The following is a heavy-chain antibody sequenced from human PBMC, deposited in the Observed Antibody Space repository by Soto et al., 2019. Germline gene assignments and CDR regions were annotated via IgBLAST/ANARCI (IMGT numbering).Heavy chain of an antibody. CDR1: GFSLSRFH. J-gene: IGHJ6*02. CDR3: ARDHWNFEAYYYFGMDV. D-gene: IGHD1-7*01. Sequence: EVQLVESGGGLVQPGGSLRLSCVASGFSLSRFHLHWVRQVTGKGLEWVSAIGTAGDTYYSGSVKGRFTISRENAKNSLYLQMNSLRAEDTAVYFCARDHWNFEAYYYFGMDVWGQGTTVAVSS. V-gene: IGHV3-13*01. CDR2: IGTAGDT.